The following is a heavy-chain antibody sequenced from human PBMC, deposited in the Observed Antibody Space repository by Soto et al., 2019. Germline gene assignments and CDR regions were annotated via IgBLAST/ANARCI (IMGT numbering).Heavy chain of an antibody. CDR1: GFTFSSYA. CDR3: AKDPEDHYYYYYGMDV. Sequence: GGSLRLSCAASGFTFSSYAMSWVRQAPGKGLEWDSAITASGGSTYYADSVKGRFTISRDNSKNTLYLQMNSLRAEDTAVYYCAKDPEDHYYYYYGMDVWGQGTTVTVSS. CDR2: ITASGGST. D-gene: IGHD2-15*01. J-gene: IGHJ6*02. V-gene: IGHV3-23*01.